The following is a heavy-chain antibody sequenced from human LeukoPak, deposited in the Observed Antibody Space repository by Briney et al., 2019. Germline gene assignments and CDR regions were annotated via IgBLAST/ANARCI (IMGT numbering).Heavy chain of an antibody. CDR1: GFTFSSYE. CDR2: ISSSGSTI. CDR3: ARLRGWTYGMDV. Sequence: GGSLRLSCAASGFTFSSYEMNWVRQAPGKGLEWVSYISSSGSTIYYADSVKGRFTISRDNAKNSLYLQMNSLRAEDMAVYYCARLRGWTYGMDVWGQGTTVTVSS. J-gene: IGHJ6*02. V-gene: IGHV3-48*03. D-gene: IGHD6-19*01.